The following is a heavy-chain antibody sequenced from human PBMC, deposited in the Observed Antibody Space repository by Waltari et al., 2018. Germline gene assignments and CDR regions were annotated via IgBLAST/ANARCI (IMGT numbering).Heavy chain of an antibody. CDR1: GDTMSSTDC. J-gene: IGHJ5*02. D-gene: IGHD2-15*01. CDR2: VRGDGRR. V-gene: IGHV4-4*02. CDR3: ARDRGRGLYLDT. Sequence: QLQLQESGPGLVKPSGTLSLTCDVSGDTMSSTDCWRWVRQSPQKGLEWLGQVRGDGRRNYNTSFESRVTVSLETSNNQFSLRMTSATAADTAMYYCARDRGRGLYLDTWGPGTLVTVSP.